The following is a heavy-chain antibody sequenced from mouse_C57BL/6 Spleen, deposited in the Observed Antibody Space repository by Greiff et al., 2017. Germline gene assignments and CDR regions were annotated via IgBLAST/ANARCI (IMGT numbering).Heavy chain of an antibody. D-gene: IGHD2-4*01. V-gene: IGHV1-39*01. Sequence: EVQLQQSGPELVKPGASVKISCKASGYSFTDYNMTWVKQSNGKSLEWIGVIHPNYGTTSHNQKFKGKATLTVDQSSSTAYMQLNSLTSEDSSFYYWAREDDYDGGGYFDYWGQGTTLTVSS. CDR1: GYSFTDYN. CDR3: AREDDYDGGGYFDY. CDR2: IHPNYGTT. J-gene: IGHJ2*01.